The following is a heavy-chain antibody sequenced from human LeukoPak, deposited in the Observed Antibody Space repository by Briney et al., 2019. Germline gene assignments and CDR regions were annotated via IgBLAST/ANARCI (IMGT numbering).Heavy chain of an antibody. Sequence: GRSLRLSCAASGFTFTSYVMHWVRQAPGKGLQWVALISYDGSNKYYADSVKGRFTISRDNSKNTLYLQMNSLRAEDTAVYYCARDYYGLGSYCYFDLWGRGTLVTVSS. V-gene: IGHV3-30*03. CDR2: ISYDGSNK. CDR1: GFTFTSYV. CDR3: ARDYYGLGSYCYFDL. D-gene: IGHD3-10*01. J-gene: IGHJ2*01.